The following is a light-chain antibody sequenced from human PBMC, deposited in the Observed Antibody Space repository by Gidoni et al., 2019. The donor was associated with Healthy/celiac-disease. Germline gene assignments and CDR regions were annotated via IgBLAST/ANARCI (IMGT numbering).Light chain of an antibody. V-gene: IGKV3-11*01. CDR2: DAS. Sequence: EIVLTQSPATLSLSPGERATLSCRASQSVSSYLAWYQQKPGQAPRLHIYDASNRATGIPARFSGSGSETDFTLTISSLEPEDFAVYYCQQRSNWPTFGQGTRLEIK. CDR1: QSVSSY. CDR3: QQRSNWPT. J-gene: IGKJ5*01.